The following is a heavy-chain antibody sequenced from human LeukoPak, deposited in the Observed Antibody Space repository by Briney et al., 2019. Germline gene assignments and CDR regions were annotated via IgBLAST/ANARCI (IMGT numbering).Heavy chain of an antibody. CDR3: TRQHSGGMDV. D-gene: IGHD6-13*01. CDR2: TYYRSKWYN. V-gene: IGHV6-1*01. Sequence: SQTLSLTCAISGDSVSSNSAAWNWIRQSPSRGLEYLGRTYYRSKWYNEYAVSVKRRVIINPDTSKNQFSLQLNSVTPEDTAVYYCTRQHSGGMDVWGQGTTVTVSS. J-gene: IGHJ6*02. CDR1: GDSVSSNSAA.